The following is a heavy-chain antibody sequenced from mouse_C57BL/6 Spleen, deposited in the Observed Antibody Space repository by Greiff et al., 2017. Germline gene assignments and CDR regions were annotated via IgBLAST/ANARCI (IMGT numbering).Heavy chain of an antibody. V-gene: IGHV1-80*01. CDR1: GYAFSSYW. Sequence: QVQLQQSGAELVKPGASVKISCKASGYAFSSYWMNWVKQRPGKGLEWIGQIYPGDGDTNYNGKFKGKATLTADKSSSTAYMQLSSLTSEDSAVYFCARKNGGRSAWFAYWGQGTLVTVSA. CDR2: IYPGDGDT. D-gene: IGHD1-1*01. CDR3: ARKNGGRSAWFAY. J-gene: IGHJ3*01.